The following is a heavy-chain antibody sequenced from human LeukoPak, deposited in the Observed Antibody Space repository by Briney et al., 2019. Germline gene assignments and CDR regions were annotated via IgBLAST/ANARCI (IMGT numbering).Heavy chain of an antibody. V-gene: IGHV4-59*01. CDR2: IHYTGTA. CDR1: GGSISFYY. CDR3: AREDRSNGCRAFDY. D-gene: IGHD6-19*01. Sequence: SETLSLTCTVSGGSISFYYWSWIRQPPGKGLEWIGYIHYTGTANYNPSLQSRVITSVDTSKNQFSLKLNSVTAADTAVYYCAREDRSNGCRAFDYRGQGISVTVSS. J-gene: IGHJ4*02.